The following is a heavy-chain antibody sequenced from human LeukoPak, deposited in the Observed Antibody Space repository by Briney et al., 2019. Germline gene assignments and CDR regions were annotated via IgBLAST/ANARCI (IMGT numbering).Heavy chain of an antibody. V-gene: IGHV1-69*13. CDR3: ARDQNMVGATGGYYYYYMDV. J-gene: IGHJ6*03. Sequence: SVKVSCKASGGTFTSHAFTWVRQAPGQGLEWMGTIVPMFGTTNYAQRFQDRVAITADASTTTAYMELSSLRSDDTAVYYCARDQNMVGATGGYYYYYMDVWGKGTTVTVSS. CDR2: IVPMFGTT. D-gene: IGHD1-26*01. CDR1: GGTFTSHA.